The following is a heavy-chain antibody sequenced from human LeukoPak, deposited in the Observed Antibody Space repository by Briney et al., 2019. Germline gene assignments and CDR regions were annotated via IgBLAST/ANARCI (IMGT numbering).Heavy chain of an antibody. CDR1: GYTFTSYA. CDR2: ISAYNGNT. J-gene: IGHJ4*02. D-gene: IGHD3-22*01. V-gene: IGHV1-18*01. Sequence: ASVKVSCKASGYTFTSYAMHWVRQAPGQRLEWMGWISAYNGNTNYAQKLQGRVTMTTDTSTSTAYMELRSLRSDDTAVYYCARDQEGYYYDSSGYPDYFDYWGQGTLVTVSS. CDR3: ARDQEGYYYDSSGYPDYFDY.